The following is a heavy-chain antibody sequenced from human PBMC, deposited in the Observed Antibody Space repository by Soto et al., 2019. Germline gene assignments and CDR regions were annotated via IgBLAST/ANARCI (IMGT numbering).Heavy chain of an antibody. CDR2: INPNSGGT. J-gene: IGHJ5*02. V-gene: IGHV1-2*02. CDR1: GYTFTGYY. D-gene: IGHD2-2*01. CDR3: ARGRIVVVPAAIWWFDP. Sequence: ASVKVSCKASGYTFTGYYMHWVRQAPGQGLEWMGWINPNSGGTSYAQKFQGRVTMTRDTSISTAYMELSRLRSDDTAVYYCARGRIVVVPAAIWWFDPWGQGTLVTVSS.